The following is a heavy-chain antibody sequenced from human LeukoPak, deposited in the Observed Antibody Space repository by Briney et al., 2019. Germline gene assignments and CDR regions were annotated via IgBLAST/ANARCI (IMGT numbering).Heavy chain of an antibody. CDR2: TYYRSKWYN. D-gene: IGHD6-19*01. CDR1: GDSVSSNNAA. J-gene: IGHJ6*02. V-gene: IGHV6-1*01. Sequence: PSQTLSLTCAISGDSVSSNNAAWNWIRQSPSRGLEWLGRTYYRSKWYNDYAVSVKSRITINPDTSKNQFSLQLNSVTPEDTAVYYCARDGGSSGWYAYYYYGMDVWGQGTTVTVSS. CDR3: ARDGGSSGWYAYYYYGMDV.